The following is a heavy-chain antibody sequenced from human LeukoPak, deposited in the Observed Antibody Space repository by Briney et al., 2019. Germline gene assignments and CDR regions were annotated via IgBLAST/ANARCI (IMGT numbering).Heavy chain of an antibody. Sequence: SETLSLTCTVSGGSISSSSYYWGWIRQPPGKGLEWIGSIYYSGSTYYNPSLKSRVTISVDTSKNQFSLKLSSVTAADTAVYYCAREMSGQLPEGYSDYWGQGTLVTVSS. CDR1: GGSISSSSYY. CDR2: IYYSGST. CDR3: AREMSGQLPEGYSDY. J-gene: IGHJ4*02. V-gene: IGHV4-39*07. D-gene: IGHD6-6*01.